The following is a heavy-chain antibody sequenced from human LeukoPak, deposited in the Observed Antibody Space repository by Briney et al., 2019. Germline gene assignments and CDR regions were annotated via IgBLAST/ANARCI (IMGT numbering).Heavy chain of an antibody. D-gene: IGHD3-10*01. J-gene: IGHJ3*02. CDR3: ARVGPAVTMVRGVSDASDI. CDR2: IYYSGST. V-gene: IGHV4-39*07. CDR1: NDSFSNYY. Sequence: PSETLSLTCTVSNDSFSNYYWGWIRQPPGKGLEWIGSIYYSGSTYYNPSLKSRVTISVDTSKNQFSLKLSSVTAADTAVYYCARVGPAVTMVRGVSDASDIWGQGTMVTVSS.